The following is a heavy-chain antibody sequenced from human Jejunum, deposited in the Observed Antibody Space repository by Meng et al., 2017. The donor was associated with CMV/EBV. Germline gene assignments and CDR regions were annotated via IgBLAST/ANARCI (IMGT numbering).Heavy chain of an antibody. CDR2: IYTSGST. D-gene: IGHD6-19*01. V-gene: IGHV4-4*07. J-gene: IGHJ4*02. CDR3: ARLSKDGWSTFDY. Sequence: QVQLQEAGPGLVKPSETLSLPCSVSGGSMISYYWSWIRQPAGKGLEWIGHIYTSGSTNYSPSLKSRVTISLDTAKNQFSLKVSSVTAADTAVYYCARLSKDGWSTFDYWGQGTLVTVSS. CDR1: GGSMISYY.